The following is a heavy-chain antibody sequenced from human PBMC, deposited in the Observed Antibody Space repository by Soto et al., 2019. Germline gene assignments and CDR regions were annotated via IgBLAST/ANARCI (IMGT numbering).Heavy chain of an antibody. CDR1: GGSISSYY. V-gene: IGHV4-59*01. CDR3: ARVDCSGGSCYPDY. J-gene: IGHJ4*02. D-gene: IGHD2-15*01. Sequence: QVQLQESGPGLVKPSETLSLTCTVSGGSISSYYWSWIRQPPGKGLEWIGYIYYSGSTNYNPSLKSRVTISVDTSKNQFSLKLSSVTAADTAVYYCARVDCSGGSCYPDYCGQGTLVTVSS. CDR2: IYYSGST.